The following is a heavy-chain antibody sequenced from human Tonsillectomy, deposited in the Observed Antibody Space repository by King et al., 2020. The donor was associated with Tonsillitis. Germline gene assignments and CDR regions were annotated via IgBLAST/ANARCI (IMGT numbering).Heavy chain of an antibody. Sequence: VQLVESGGGVVQPGRSLRLSCTASGFTLNYYGVTWVRQAPGKGLEWVSSIFYDGNSQDYADSVKGRFIISRDNYNNIVHLQMNSLRAEDTAVYYCAREGHATKFNIFDIWGQGTLVTVSS. CDR2: IFYDGNSQ. CDR3: AREGHATKFNIFDI. CDR1: GFTLNYYG. J-gene: IGHJ3*02. D-gene: IGHD2-8*01. V-gene: IGHV3-30-3*01.